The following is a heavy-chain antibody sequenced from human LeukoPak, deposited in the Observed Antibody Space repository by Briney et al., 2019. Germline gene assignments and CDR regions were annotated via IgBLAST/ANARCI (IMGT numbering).Heavy chain of an antibody. V-gene: IGHV3-53*01. Sequence: PGGSLRLSCAASGLTVRSYYMSWVRQAPGKGLEWVSVIYSADYGGSTFYADSVRGRFTISRDTSKNTLYLQMNSLRVEDTAVYYCARVRSAEMYYFDYWGQGTLVTVSS. J-gene: IGHJ4*02. CDR1: GLTVRSYY. CDR3: ARVRSAEMYYFDY. D-gene: IGHD2-2*01. CDR2: IYSADYGGST.